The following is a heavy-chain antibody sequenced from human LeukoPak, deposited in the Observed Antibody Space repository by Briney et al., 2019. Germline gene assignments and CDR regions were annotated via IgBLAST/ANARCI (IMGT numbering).Heavy chain of an antibody. CDR2: LSGSGSSV. Sequence: GGSLRLSCVVSGFTFSNNGMSWVRQAPGKGLEWVSGLSGSGSSVYYADSVRGRLTISRDNSRNTLYLQLDSLRADDTAVYYCAKGLNWFDPWGQGTLVTVPS. CDR1: GFTFSNNG. J-gene: IGHJ5*02. CDR3: AKGLNWFDP. D-gene: IGHD2-8*01. V-gene: IGHV3-23*01.